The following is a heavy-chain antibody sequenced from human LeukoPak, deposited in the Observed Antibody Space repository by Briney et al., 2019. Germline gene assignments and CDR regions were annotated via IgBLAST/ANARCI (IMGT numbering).Heavy chain of an antibody. CDR1: GFTFSSYA. J-gene: IGHJ4*02. V-gene: IGHV3-23*01. CDR2: ISGSGGST. Sequence: GGSLRLSCAASGFTFSSYAMSWVRQAPGKGLEWVSAISGSGGSTYYADSVKGRFTISRDNSKNTLYLQMNSLRAEDTAVYYCAKTYPSYCSRGSCYGREFDYWGQGTLVTVSS. CDR3: AKTYPSYCSRGSCYGREFDY. D-gene: IGHD2-15*01.